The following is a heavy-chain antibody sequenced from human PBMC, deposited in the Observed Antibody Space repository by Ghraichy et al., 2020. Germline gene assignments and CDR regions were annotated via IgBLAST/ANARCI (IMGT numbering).Heavy chain of an antibody. D-gene: IGHD6-13*01. CDR3: AKHRRQRSSWYEGSSFDY. J-gene: IGHJ4*02. CDR2: ISYDGSNK. CDR1: GFTFSSYG. V-gene: IGHV3-30*18. Sequence: GGSLRLSCAASGFTFSSYGMHWVRQAPGKGLEWVAVISYDGSNKYYADSVKGRFTISRDNSKNTLYLQMNSLRAEDTAVYYCAKHRRQRSSWYEGSSFDYWGQGTLVTVSS.